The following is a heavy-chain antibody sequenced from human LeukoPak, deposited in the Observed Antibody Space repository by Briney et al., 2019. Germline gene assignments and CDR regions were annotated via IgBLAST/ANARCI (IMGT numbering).Heavy chain of an antibody. D-gene: IGHD6-13*01. CDR3: AKDNLAAAGTEHYMDV. CDR2: ISWDGGST. CDR1: GFTFSSYA. V-gene: IGHV3-43*01. Sequence: GGSLRLSCVVSGFTFSSYAMSWVRQAPGKGLEWVSLISWDGGSTYYADSVKGRFTISRDNSKNSLYLQMNSLRTEDTALYYCAKDNLAAAGTEHYMDVWGKGTTVTVSS. J-gene: IGHJ6*03.